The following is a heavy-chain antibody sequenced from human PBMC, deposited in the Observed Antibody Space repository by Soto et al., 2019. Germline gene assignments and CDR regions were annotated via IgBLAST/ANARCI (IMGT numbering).Heavy chain of an antibody. CDR1: GGTFSSYA. Sequence: ASVKVSCKASGGTFSSYAISWVRQAPGQGLEWMGGIIPIFGTANYAQKFQGRVTITADESTSTAYMELSSLRSEDTAVYYCARDHNDILTGYYGPGRPTNDYYGMDVWGQGTTVTVSS. J-gene: IGHJ6*02. D-gene: IGHD3-9*01. CDR2: IIPIFGTA. CDR3: ARDHNDILTGYYGPGRPTNDYYGMDV. V-gene: IGHV1-69*13.